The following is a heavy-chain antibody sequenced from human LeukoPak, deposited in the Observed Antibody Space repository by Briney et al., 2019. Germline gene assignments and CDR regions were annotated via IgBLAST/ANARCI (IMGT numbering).Heavy chain of an antibody. CDR2: IYTSGST. Sequence: SETLSLTCTVSGGSISSGGYYWNWIRQPAGKGLEWIGRIYTSGSTNYNPSLKSRVTMSVDTSKNQFSLKLSSVTAADTAVYYCARSTHYYGSGPRFDYWGQGTLVTVSS. CDR1: GGSISSGGYY. J-gene: IGHJ4*02. D-gene: IGHD3-10*01. CDR3: ARSTHYYGSGPRFDY. V-gene: IGHV4-61*02.